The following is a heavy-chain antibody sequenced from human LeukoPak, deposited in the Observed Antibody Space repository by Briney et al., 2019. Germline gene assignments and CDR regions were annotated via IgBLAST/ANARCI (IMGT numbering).Heavy chain of an antibody. CDR1: GFTFSSYS. D-gene: IGHD3-22*01. J-gene: IGHJ4*02. V-gene: IGHV3-48*04. CDR2: ISSSSSTI. Sequence: PGGSLRLSCAASGFTFSSYSMNWVRQAPGKGLEGVSYISSSSSTIYYADSVKGRFTISRDNAKNSLYLQMNSLRAEDTAVYYCARDLPTDSSGYSTFDYWGQGTLVTVSS. CDR3: ARDLPTDSSGYSTFDY.